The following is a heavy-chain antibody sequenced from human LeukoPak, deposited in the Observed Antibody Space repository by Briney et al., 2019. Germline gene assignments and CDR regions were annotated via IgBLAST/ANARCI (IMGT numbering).Heavy chain of an antibody. CDR2: ISNDGSDK. Sequence: PGGSLRLSCAASGFTFSNYAMHWVRQAPGQGLEWVAIISNDGSDKFYADSVKGRFTISRDNYNNTLYLQMNSLRRDDTDAYACARVTAGAGTGAESFQHWGQGTLVTVSS. D-gene: IGHD6-13*01. J-gene: IGHJ1*01. CDR3: ARVTAGAGTGAESFQH. V-gene: IGHV3-30*04. CDR1: GFTFSNYA.